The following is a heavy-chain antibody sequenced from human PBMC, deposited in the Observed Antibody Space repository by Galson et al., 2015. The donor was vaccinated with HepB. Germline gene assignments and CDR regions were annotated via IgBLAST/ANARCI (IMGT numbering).Heavy chain of an antibody. J-gene: IGHJ4*02. CDR1: GFTFSSYS. D-gene: IGHD5-24*01. V-gene: IGHV3-21*01. Sequence: SLRLSCAASGFTFSSYSMNWVRRAPGKGLEWVSSISSSSSYIYYADSVKGRFTISRDNAKNSLYLQMNSLRAEDTAVYYCARDRWGRDLFDYWGQGTLVTVSS. CDR3: ARDRWGRDLFDY. CDR2: ISSSSSYI.